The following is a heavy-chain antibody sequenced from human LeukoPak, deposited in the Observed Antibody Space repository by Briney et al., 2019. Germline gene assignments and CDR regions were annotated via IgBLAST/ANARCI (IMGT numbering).Heavy chain of an antibody. V-gene: IGHV4-59*01. D-gene: IGHD1-26*01. CDR2: IYYSGST. J-gene: IGHJ3*02. Sequence: SETLSLTCTVSGGSISGYYWSWIRQPPGKGLEWIGYIYYSGSTNYNPSLKSRVTISVDTSKNQFSLKLSSVTAADTAVYYCARVKKVGATRGDAFDIWGQGTMVTVSS. CDR3: ARVKKVGATRGDAFDI. CDR1: GGSISGYY.